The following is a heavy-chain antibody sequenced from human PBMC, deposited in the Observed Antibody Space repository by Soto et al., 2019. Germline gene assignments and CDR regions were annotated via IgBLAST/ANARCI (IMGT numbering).Heavy chain of an antibody. D-gene: IGHD6-19*01. J-gene: IGHJ4*02. V-gene: IGHV3-64*02. CDR1: GFDFSGYA. Sequence: EVQLVESGEGLVQPGGSLRLSCAASGFDFSGYAMHWIRQAPGKGLEYVSSITNDGHTTYYADSVMGRFTISRDNSRNTLYLHMGSLRPDDMAVYYCARVSVPGYYDYWGQGTLVTVSS. CDR2: ITNDGHTT. CDR3: ARVSVPGYYDY.